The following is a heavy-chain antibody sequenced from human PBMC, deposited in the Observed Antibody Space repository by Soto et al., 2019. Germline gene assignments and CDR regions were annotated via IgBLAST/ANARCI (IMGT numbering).Heavy chain of an antibody. D-gene: IGHD4-17*01. J-gene: IGHJ3*02. V-gene: IGHV4-34*01. Sequence: SETLSLTFAVYGGSFSGYYWSWIRQPPGKGLEWIGEINHSGSTNYNPSLKSRVTISVDTSKNQFSLQLSSVTAADTAVYYCASTTVTTEVGAFDIWGQGTMVTVSS. CDR2: INHSGST. CDR3: ASTTVTTEVGAFDI. CDR1: GGSFSGYY.